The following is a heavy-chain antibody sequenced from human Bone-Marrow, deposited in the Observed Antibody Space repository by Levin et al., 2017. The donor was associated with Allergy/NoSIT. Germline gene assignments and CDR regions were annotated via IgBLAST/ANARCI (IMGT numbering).Heavy chain of an antibody. CDR2: IKQDGTEK. CDR1: GFTFSTYW. J-gene: IGHJ3*01. CDR3: ARDLEDYVWGSYYF. Sequence: PGGSLRLSCAASGFTFSTYWMSWVRQAPGKGLEWVANIKQDGTEKYYVDSVKGRFTVSRDSGKNSLYLQMNSLRAEDTAVYYCARDLEDYVWGSYYFWGQGTMVTVSS. D-gene: IGHD3-16*01. V-gene: IGHV3-7*01.